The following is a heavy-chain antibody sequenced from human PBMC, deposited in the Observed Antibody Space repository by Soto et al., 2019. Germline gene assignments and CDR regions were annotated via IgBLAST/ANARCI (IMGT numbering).Heavy chain of an antibody. D-gene: IGHD3-16*01. Sequence: ASVKVSCKASGYTFNFYGITWVRQAPGQGLEWMGWISGFNGNTNYAADLQGRVTMTTDTSTSTAYMELRGLRSDDTAVYYCARIGVSSGHESPDFDSWGQGTLVTVS. V-gene: IGHV1-18*01. CDR3: ARIGVSSGHESPDFDS. J-gene: IGHJ4*02. CDR2: ISGFNGNT. CDR1: GYTFNFYG.